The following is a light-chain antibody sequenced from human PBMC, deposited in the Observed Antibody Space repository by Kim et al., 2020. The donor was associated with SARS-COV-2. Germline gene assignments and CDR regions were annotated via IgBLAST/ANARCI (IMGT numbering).Light chain of an antibody. CDR2: GKN. CDR1: SLRSYY. J-gene: IGLJ2*01. V-gene: IGLV3-19*01. Sequence: VALGQTVRITCQGDSLRSYYATGYQQKPGQAPILVIYGKNNRPSGIPDRFSCSSSGNTASLTITGTQAGDEADYYCNSRDSNDNVVFGGGTQLTVL. CDR3: NSRDSNDNVV.